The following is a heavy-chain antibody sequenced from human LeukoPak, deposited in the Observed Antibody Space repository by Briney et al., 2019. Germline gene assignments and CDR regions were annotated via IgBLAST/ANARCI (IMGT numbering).Heavy chain of an antibody. CDR1: GGSISCSSYY. CDR3: ARARGGSGWYYFDY. Sequence: KSSETLSLTCTVSGGSISCSSYYWGWIRQPPGKGLEWIGSIYYSGSTYYNPSLKSRVTISVDTSKNQFSLKLSSVTAADTAVYYCARARGGSGWYYFDYWGQGTLVTVSS. D-gene: IGHD6-19*01. CDR2: IYYSGST. J-gene: IGHJ4*02. V-gene: IGHV4-39*07.